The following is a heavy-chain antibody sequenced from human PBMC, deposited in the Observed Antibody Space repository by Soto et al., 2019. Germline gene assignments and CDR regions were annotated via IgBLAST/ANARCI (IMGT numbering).Heavy chain of an antibody. J-gene: IGHJ5*02. V-gene: IGHV5-51*01. CDR2: IYPGDSDT. CDR3: AKRGKESTRSFWFDP. D-gene: IGHD2-2*01. CDR1: GYSFTSYW. Sequence: GESLKISCKSSGYSFTSYWIAWVRQMPGKGLEWMGIIYPGDSDTRYSPSFQGQVTISVDKSISTAYLQWSSLKASDTAIYYCAKRGKESTRSFWFDPWGQGTLVTVSS.